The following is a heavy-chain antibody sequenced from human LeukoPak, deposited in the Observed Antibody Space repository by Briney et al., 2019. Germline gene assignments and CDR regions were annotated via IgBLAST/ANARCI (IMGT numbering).Heavy chain of an antibody. J-gene: IGHJ6*03. V-gene: IGHV4-59*01. D-gene: IGHD6-6*01. Sequence: SETLSLTCTVSGGSISSYYWSWIRQPPGKGLEWIGYIYYSGSTNYNPSLKSRVTISVDTSKNQFSLKLSSVTAADTAVYYCARGGDSSSSWHYYYYYMDVWGKGTTVTVSS. CDR1: GGSISSYY. CDR2: IYYSGST. CDR3: ARGGDSSSSWHYYYYYMDV.